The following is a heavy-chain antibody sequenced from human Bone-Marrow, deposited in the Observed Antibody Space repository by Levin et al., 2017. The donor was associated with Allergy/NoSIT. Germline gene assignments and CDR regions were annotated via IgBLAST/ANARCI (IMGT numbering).Heavy chain of an antibody. CDR2: INHSGST. D-gene: IGHD4-23*01. J-gene: IGHJ1*01. CDR3: ARGPTVEAYFQH. V-gene: IGHV4-34*01. Sequence: PSETLSLTCAVYGGSFSGYYWSWIRQPPGKGLEWIGEINHSGSTNYNPSLKSRVTISVDTSKNQFSLKLSSVTAADTAVYYCARGPTVEAYFQHWGQGTLVTVSS. CDR1: GGSFSGYY.